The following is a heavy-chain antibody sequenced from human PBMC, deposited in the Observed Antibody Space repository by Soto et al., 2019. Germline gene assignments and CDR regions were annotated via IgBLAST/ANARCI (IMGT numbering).Heavy chain of an antibody. D-gene: IGHD3-10*01. J-gene: IGHJ4*02. Sequence: PSETLSLTCAVYRGSFSGYYWSWIRQPPGKGLEWIGEINHSGSTNYNPSLKSRVTISVDTSKNQFSLKLSSVTAADTAVYYCARRGYYYGSGNYFDYWGQGTLVTVSS. CDR1: RGSFSGYY. CDR2: INHSGST. V-gene: IGHV4-34*01. CDR3: ARRGYYYGSGNYFDY.